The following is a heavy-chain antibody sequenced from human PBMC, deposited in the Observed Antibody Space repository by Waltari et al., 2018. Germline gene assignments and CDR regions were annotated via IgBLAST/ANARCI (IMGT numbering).Heavy chain of an antibody. D-gene: IGHD1-26*01. CDR3: AGTPVGVTFLYFDY. Sequence: QVQLQQWGAGLLKPSETLSLTCAVYGGSFSGYYWSWIRQSPGKGLEWIGEINYSGSTNDNPSLKSRVTISIDTSKTQFSLELTSVTGAETAVYYCAGTPVGVTFLYFDYWGQGTLVTVSS. CDR1: GGSFSGYY. J-gene: IGHJ4*02. CDR2: INYSGST. V-gene: IGHV4-34*01.